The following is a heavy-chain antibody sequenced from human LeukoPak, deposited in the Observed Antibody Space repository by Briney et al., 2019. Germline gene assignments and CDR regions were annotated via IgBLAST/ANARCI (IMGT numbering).Heavy chain of an antibody. D-gene: IGHD3-10*01. V-gene: IGHV3-23*01. CDR2: ISGSGGST. CDR1: GFTFSSYA. Sequence: RPGGSLRLSCAASGFTFSSYAMSWVRQAPGKGLEWVSAISGSGGSTYYAHSVKGRFTISRDNAKNTLYLQMNSLRAEDTAVYYCARVTNQGSPFDYWGQGTLVTVSS. J-gene: IGHJ4*02. CDR3: ARVTNQGSPFDY.